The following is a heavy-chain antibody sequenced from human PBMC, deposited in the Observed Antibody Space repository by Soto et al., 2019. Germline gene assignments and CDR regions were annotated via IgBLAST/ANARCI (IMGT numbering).Heavy chain of an antibody. J-gene: IGHJ4*02. CDR1: GGSFSGYC. CDR3: APYGSGIYYISRDQY. D-gene: IGHD3-10*01. Sequence: QVQLQQWGAGLLKPSETLSLTCAVYGGSFSGYCWSWIRQPPGKGLEWIGEIDHNGHTNYNPSLNSRVTISVDKSKNHFSLRLSSMTAADTAIYYCAPYGSGIYYISRDQYWGQGTLVTVSS. V-gene: IGHV4-34*01. CDR2: IDHNGHT.